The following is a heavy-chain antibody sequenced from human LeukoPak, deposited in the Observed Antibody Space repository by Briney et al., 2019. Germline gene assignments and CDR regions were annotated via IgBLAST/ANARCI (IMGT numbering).Heavy chain of an antibody. D-gene: IGHD6-13*01. V-gene: IGHV3-11*04. CDR1: GFTFSNYN. CDR2: ISSSGSTI. CDR3: ARSYSSSWYLNTFDY. Sequence: PGGSLRLSCAASGFTFSNYNTSWIRQAPGKGLEWVSYISSSGSTIYYADSVKGRFTISRDNAKNSLYLQMNSLRAEDTAVYYCARSYSSSWYLNTFDYWGQGTLVTVSS. J-gene: IGHJ4*02.